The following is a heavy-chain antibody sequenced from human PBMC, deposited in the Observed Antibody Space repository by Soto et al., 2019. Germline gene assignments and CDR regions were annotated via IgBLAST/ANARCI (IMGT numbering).Heavy chain of an antibody. CDR3: ARDFPLGSGSYYNGLRWFDP. CDR2: INPNSGGT. J-gene: IGHJ5*02. Sequence: ASVKVSCKASGYTFTGYYMHWVRQAPGQGLEWMGWINPNSGGTNYAQKFQGWVTMTRDTSISTAYMELSRLRSDDTAVYYCARDFPLGSGSYYNGLRWFDPWGQGTLVTVSS. V-gene: IGHV1-2*04. D-gene: IGHD3-10*01. CDR1: GYTFTGYY.